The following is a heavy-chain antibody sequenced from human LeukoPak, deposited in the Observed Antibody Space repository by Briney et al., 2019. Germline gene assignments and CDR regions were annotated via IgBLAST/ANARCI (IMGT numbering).Heavy chain of an antibody. D-gene: IGHD6-13*01. CDR1: GFTFSDYY. J-gene: IGHJ4*02. Sequence: GGSLRLSCTASGFTFSDYYMSWIRQAPGKGLEWLSYISSSGSTIYYADSVKGRFTISRDNAKTSLYLQMNSLRAEDTALYYCAKADSSSWSYFDYWGQGTLVTVSS. CDR2: ISSSGSTI. CDR3: AKADSSSWSYFDY. V-gene: IGHV3-11*01.